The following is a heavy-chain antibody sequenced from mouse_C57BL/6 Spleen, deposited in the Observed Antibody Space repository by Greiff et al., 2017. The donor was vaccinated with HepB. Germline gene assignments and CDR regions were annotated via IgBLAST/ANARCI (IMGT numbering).Heavy chain of an antibody. CDR3: TRNYGSSSCWYFDV. CDR1: GYTFTDYE. V-gene: IGHV1-15*01. J-gene: IGHJ1*03. Sequence: VQLQQSGAELVRPGASVTLSCKASGYTFTDYEMHWVKQTPVHGLEWIGAIDPETGGTAYSQKFKGKAILTADKSSSTAYMELRSLTSEDSAVYYCTRNYGSSSCWYFDVWGTGTTVTVSS. D-gene: IGHD1-1*01. CDR2: IDPETGGT.